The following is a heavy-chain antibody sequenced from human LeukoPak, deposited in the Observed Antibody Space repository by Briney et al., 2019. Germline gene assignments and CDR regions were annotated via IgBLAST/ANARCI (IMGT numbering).Heavy chain of an antibody. CDR2: IYYSGNT. CDR1: GGSISSYY. D-gene: IGHD1-26*01. Sequence: SETLSLTCTVSGGSISSYYWSWIRQPPGKGLEWIGHIYYSGNTNYNPSLKSRVTISVDTSKNQFSLKLSSVTAADTAVYYCANSVVGRLGSYFDYWGRGTLVRVCS. CDR3: ANSVVGRLGSYFDY. V-gene: IGHV4-59*01. J-gene: IGHJ4*02.